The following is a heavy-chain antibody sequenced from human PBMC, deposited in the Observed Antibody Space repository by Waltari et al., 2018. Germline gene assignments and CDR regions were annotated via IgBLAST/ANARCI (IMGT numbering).Heavy chain of an antibody. D-gene: IGHD2-21*01. CDR2: LYYSGST. CDR1: VGSISSSSYS. Sequence: QLQLQESGPGLVKPSETLSLTCTVSVGSISSSSYSWGWIRQPPGKGLEWMGSLYYSGSTYYNPSRKRRVTIAVDTSKNQVPLKLSSVTAGDTAVYYCARHDQLAYCGGDCYSGGAFDIWGQGTMVTVSS. V-gene: IGHV4-39*01. CDR3: ARHDQLAYCGGDCYSGGAFDI. J-gene: IGHJ3*02.